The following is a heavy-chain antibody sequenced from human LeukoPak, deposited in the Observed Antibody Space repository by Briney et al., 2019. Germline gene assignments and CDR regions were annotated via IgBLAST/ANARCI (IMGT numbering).Heavy chain of an antibody. CDR3: ARRYYYNLGSFPFDF. Sequence: SETLSLTCAVSGGSIGGNYWSWIRQPPGKGLEWMGFIYYTGSTKYNPSLESRATMSVDTSKNQFYLNLSSVTAADTAVYYCARRYYYNLGSFPFDFWGQGTLVTVSS. V-gene: IGHV4-59*12. CDR1: GGSIGGNY. D-gene: IGHD3-10*01. J-gene: IGHJ4*02. CDR2: IYYTGST.